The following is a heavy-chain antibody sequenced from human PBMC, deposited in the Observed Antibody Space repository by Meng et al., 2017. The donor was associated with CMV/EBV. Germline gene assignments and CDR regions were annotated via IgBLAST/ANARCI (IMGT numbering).Heavy chain of an antibody. CDR1: YE. V-gene: IGHV1-8*01. Sequence: YEINWVRQATGKGLEWMGWMNPNSGNTGYAQKFQGRVTMTRNTSISTAYMELSSLRSEDTAVYYCARGRSAGVVVPAAIRGYWYFDLWGRGTLVTVS. J-gene: IGHJ2*01. D-gene: IGHD2-2*02. CDR2: MNPNSGNT. CDR3: ARGRSAGVVVPAAIRGYWYFDL.